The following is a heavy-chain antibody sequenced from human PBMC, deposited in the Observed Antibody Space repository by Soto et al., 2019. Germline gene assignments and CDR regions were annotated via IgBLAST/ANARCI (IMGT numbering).Heavy chain of an antibody. CDR1: GYTFTSYA. V-gene: IGHV1-3*01. CDR3: ARGPNPYYFDY. J-gene: IGHJ4*02. CDR2: INAGNGNT. Sequence: QVQLVQSGAEVKKPGASVKASCKTSGYTFTSYAMHWVRQAPGQRLEWMGWINAGNGNTKYSQKFQGRVTITRDTSASTAYMELSSLRSEDTAVYYCARGPNPYYFDYWGQGTLVTASS.